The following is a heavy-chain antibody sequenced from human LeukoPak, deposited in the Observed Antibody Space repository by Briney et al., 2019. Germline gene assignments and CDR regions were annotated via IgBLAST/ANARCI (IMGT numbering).Heavy chain of an antibody. Sequence: GASVKVSCKASGYTFTSYYMHWVRQAPGQGLEWMGLINPSGGSTNYAQKFQGRVTMTRDTSTSTVYMELSSLRSEDMAVYYCARGLAAAGTDYYYGMDVWGQGTTVTVSS. J-gene: IGHJ6*02. D-gene: IGHD6-13*01. CDR3: ARGLAAAGTDYYYGMDV. CDR1: GYTFTSYY. V-gene: IGHV1-46*01. CDR2: INPSGGST.